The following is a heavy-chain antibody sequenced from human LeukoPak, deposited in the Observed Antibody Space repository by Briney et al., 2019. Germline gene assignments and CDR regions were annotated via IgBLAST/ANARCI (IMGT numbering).Heavy chain of an antibody. Sequence: ASVKVSCKASGYTFTGYYMHWVRQAPGQGLEWMGWINPNSGGTNYAQKFQGRVTMTRDTSISTAYMELSRLRSDDTAVYYCAREYYFDTSGNYYTGGWFDPWGQGTLVTVSS. CDR3: AREYYFDTSGNYYTGGWFDP. J-gene: IGHJ5*02. V-gene: IGHV1-2*02. D-gene: IGHD1-26*01. CDR1: GYTFTGYY. CDR2: INPNSGGT.